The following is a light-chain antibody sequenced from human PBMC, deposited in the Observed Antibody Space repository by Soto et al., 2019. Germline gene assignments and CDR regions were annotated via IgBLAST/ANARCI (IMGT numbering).Light chain of an antibody. CDR3: SSYTSSNTRA. Sequence: QSALTQPASVSGSPGQSITISCTGTSSDVGAYNYVSWYQQHPGKAPKLMIFEVSDRPSGVSNRFSGSKSGNTASLTISGRQAEDEADYYCSSYTSSNTRAIGGGTKLTVL. CDR2: EVS. J-gene: IGLJ2*01. CDR1: SSDVGAYNY. V-gene: IGLV2-14*01.